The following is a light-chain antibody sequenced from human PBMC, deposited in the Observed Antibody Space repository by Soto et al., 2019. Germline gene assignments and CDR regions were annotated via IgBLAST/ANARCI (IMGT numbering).Light chain of an antibody. CDR3: QQFAGS. CDR2: GAS. J-gene: IGKJ4*02. Sequence: EILLKHSPGTLSLSPCERATLSCRASQSVSPSSLAWYQQRPGQSPRLLIYGASSRATGIPDRFSGRGSGTDFTLIISRLEPEDFAVYYCQQFAGSFGGGTKVDI. V-gene: IGKV3-20*01. CDR1: QSVSPSS.